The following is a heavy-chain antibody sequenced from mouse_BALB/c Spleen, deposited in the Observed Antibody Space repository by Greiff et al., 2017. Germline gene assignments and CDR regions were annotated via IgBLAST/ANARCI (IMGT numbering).Heavy chain of an antibody. CDR2: INPNNGGT. CDR1: GYTFTDYN. V-gene: IGHV1-18*01. Sequence: EVKLQESGPELVKPGASVKIPCKASGYTFTDYNMDWVKQSHGKSLEWIGDINPNNGGTIYNQKFKGKATLTVDKSSSTAYMELRSLTSEDTAVYYCARLAPIFFDYWGQGTTLTVSS. J-gene: IGHJ2*01. CDR3: ARLAPIFFDY.